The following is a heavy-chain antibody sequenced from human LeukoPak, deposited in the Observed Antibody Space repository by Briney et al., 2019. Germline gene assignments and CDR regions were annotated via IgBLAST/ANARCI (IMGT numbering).Heavy chain of an antibody. CDR1: GFTFSSYA. CDR2: FGGSGGST. CDR3: AKRNIGFLEWLSEFDY. D-gene: IGHD3-3*01. J-gene: IGHJ4*02. V-gene: IGHV3-23*01. Sequence: PGGSLSLSCAASGFTFSSYAMSWVREAPGPGLEWVSAFGGSGGSTYYADSVKGRFTISRDNSKNTLYLQMNSLRAEDTAVYYCAKRNIGFLEWLSEFDYWGQGTLVTVSS.